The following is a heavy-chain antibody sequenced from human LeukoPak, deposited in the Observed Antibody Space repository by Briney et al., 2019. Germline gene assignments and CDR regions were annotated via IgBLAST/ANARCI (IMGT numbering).Heavy chain of an antibody. D-gene: IGHD3-22*01. CDR3: ARHYCDSSGSPYCMDV. V-gene: IGHV5-51*01. Sequence: GESLKISCKGSGYSFTSYWIGWVRQMRGKGLEWMGIIYPGDSDTRYSPSFQGQVTISADKSISTAYLQWSSLKASDTAMYYCARHYCDSSGSPYCMDVWGKGTTVTVSS. CDR1: GYSFTSYW. CDR2: IYPGDSDT. J-gene: IGHJ6*03.